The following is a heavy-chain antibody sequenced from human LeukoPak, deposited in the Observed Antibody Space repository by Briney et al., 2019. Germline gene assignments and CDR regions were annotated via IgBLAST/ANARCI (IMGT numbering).Heavy chain of an antibody. Sequence: GGSVRLSCAASGFTFSSYAMSWVRQAPGKGLEWVSAISGSGGSTYYADSVKGRFTISRDNSKNTLYLQMNSLRAEDTAVYYCAKDPHYYGSGSFDYWGQGTLVTVSS. CDR1: GFTFSSYA. J-gene: IGHJ4*02. V-gene: IGHV3-23*01. D-gene: IGHD3-10*01. CDR3: AKDPHYYGSGSFDY. CDR2: ISGSGGST.